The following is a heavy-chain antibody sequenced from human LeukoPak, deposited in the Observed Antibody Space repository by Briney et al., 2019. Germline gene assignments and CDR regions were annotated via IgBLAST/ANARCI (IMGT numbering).Heavy chain of an antibody. CDR1: GFTFSSYT. CDR3: AKGSSAGRPYYFDY. D-gene: IGHD3-10*01. Sequence: GGSLRLSCAASGFTFSSYTMSWVRQAPGKGLEWVSAISHTSEYTYHADSVKGRFTISRDNSKNTLYLQMNSLRAEDTAMYYCAKGSSAGRPYYFDYWGQGTLVTVTS. CDR2: ISHTSEYT. V-gene: IGHV3-23*01. J-gene: IGHJ4*02.